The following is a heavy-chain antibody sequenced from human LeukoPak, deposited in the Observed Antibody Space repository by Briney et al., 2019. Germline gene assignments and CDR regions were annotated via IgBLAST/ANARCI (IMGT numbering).Heavy chain of an antibody. CDR1: GYTFTSYA. J-gene: IGHJ4*02. CDR2: INTNTGNP. V-gene: IGHV7-4-1*02. D-gene: IGHD3-22*01. CDR3: ARDPGYYYDSSGYYDDY. Sequence: ASVKVSCKASGYTFTSYAMNWVRQAPGQGLEWMGGINTNTGNPTYAQGFTGRFVFSLDTSVSTAYLQISSLKAEDTAVYYCARDPGYYYDSSGYYDDYWGQGTLVTVSS.